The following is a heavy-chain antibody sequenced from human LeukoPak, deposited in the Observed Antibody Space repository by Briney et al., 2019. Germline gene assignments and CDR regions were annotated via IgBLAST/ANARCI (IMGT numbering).Heavy chain of an antibody. CDR2: INPNSGGT. J-gene: IGHJ3*02. CDR1: GYTFTGYY. V-gene: IGHV1-2*02. Sequence: ASVKVSCKASGYTFTGYYMHWVRQAPGQGLEWMGWINPNSGGTNYAQKFQGRVTMTRDTSISTAYMELSRLRSDATAVYYCARETPRYYGSGTNPPDAFDIWGQGTMVTVSS. D-gene: IGHD3-10*01. CDR3: ARETPRYYGSGTNPPDAFDI.